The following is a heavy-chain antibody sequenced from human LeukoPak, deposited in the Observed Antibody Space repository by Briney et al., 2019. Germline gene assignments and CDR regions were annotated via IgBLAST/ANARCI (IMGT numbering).Heavy chain of an antibody. CDR1: XA. J-gene: IGHJ4*02. Sequence: XAMXWXRXXXXXXXEXVSXISGSTISTYYADSVKGRFTISRDNSRNTLYLQMNSLRAEDTALFYCAKGDNNILTGYYNSFDSWGQGTLVTVSS. CDR2: ISGSTIST. CDR3: AKGDNNILTGYYNSFDS. D-gene: IGHD3-9*01. V-gene: IGHV3-23*01.